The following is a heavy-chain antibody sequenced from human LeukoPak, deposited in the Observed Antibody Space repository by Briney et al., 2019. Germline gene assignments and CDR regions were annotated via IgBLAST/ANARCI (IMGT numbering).Heavy chain of an antibody. J-gene: IGHJ4*02. Sequence: GGSLRLSCAASGFTVSSNYMSWVRQAPGKGLEWVSVIYSGGSTYYADSVKGRFTISRDNSKNTLYLQMGSLRAEDMAVYYCAREEGETSSFDYWGQGTLVTVSS. CDR1: GFTVSSNY. V-gene: IGHV3-53*05. D-gene: IGHD3-16*01. CDR3: AREEGETSSFDY. CDR2: IYSGGST.